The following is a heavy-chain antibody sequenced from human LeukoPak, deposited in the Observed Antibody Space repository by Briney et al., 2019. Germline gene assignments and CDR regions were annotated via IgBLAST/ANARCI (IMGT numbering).Heavy chain of an antibody. V-gene: IGHV3-20*03. CDR1: GFTLTKHD. D-gene: IGHD3-10*01. J-gene: IGHJ1*01. CDR3: ARGSLGPAY. CDR2: ISRSGPYS. Sequence: GGSLRLSFDVSGFTLTKHDMSWFRPPPGKGLEWVSSISRSGPYSHSAASVRGRFTISRDNSNDSLFLQMTGLQVADTAIYYCARGSLGPAYWGRGTLVAVSS.